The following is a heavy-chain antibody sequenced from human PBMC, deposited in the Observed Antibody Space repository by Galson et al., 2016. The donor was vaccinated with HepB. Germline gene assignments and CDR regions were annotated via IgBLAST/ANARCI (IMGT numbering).Heavy chain of an antibody. CDR1: AYRFTGRT. V-gene: IGHV1-2*02. CDR2: INPGNGDT. D-gene: IGHD2-8*01. Sequence: SVKVSCKASAYRFTGRTMHWVRQAPGQGLEWLGWINPGNGDTVYAQKFRGRVTMVRAETSINTVYMELSGLASDDTSMYFCATETSNGRPDPFDIWGQGTMVTVSS. J-gene: IGHJ3*02. CDR3: ATETSNGRPDPFDI.